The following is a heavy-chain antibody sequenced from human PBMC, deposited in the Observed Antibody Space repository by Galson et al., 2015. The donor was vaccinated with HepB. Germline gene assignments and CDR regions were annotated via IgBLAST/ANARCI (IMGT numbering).Heavy chain of an antibody. CDR2: ISSSSSTI. J-gene: IGHJ4*02. D-gene: IGHD1-26*01. V-gene: IGHV3-48*02. Sequence: SLRLSCAASGFTFSSYSMNWVRQAPGKGLEWVSYISSSSSTIYYADSVKGRFTISRDNAKNSLYLQVNSLRDEDTAVYYCARSEVGATSPYYFDYWGQGTLVTVSS. CDR1: GFTFSSYS. CDR3: ARSEVGATSPYYFDY.